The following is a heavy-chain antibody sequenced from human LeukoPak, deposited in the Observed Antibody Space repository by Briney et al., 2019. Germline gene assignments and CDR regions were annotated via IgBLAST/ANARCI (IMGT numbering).Heavy chain of an antibody. CDR1: GDSISSGSYY. D-gene: IGHD6-13*01. CDR3: ARTTEAHSWRTRYYDYYMDV. CDR2: IYINGTT. Sequence: SETLSLTCTVSGDSISSGSYYWSWIRQPAGKGLEWIGRIYINGTTNYNPSLKSRVTISADTSKNQFSLKLSSVTAADTAVYYCARTTEAHSWRTRYYDYYMDVWGKGTTVTVSS. V-gene: IGHV4-61*02. J-gene: IGHJ6*03.